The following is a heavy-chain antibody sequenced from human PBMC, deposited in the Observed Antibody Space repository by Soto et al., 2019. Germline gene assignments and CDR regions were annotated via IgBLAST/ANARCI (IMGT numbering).Heavy chain of an antibody. CDR3: ARAYDDSSGYLLVYFDY. CDR1: GGSISSYY. V-gene: IGHV4-59*01. D-gene: IGHD3-22*01. Sequence: PSETLSLTCTVSGGSISSYYWSWIRQPPGKGLEWIGYIYYSGSTNYNPSLKSRVTISVDTSKNQFSLKLSSVTAADTAVYYCARAYDDSSGYLLVYFDYWGQGTLVTVSS. J-gene: IGHJ4*02. CDR2: IYYSGST.